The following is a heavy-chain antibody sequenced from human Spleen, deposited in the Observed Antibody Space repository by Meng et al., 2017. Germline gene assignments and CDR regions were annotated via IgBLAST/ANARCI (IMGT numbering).Heavy chain of an antibody. CDR1: GFTVTSNE. CDR3: ARDVARRGGF. J-gene: IGHJ4*02. CDR2: ICGDST. D-gene: IGHD2-15*01. V-gene: IGHV3-38-3*01. Sequence: GGSLRLSCASSGFTVTSNEMSWVRQAPGKGLQWVSSICGDSTYYADSGKGRVTVSRDNAKNTLYLQMNSLRGEDTAVYYCARDVARRGGFWGQGTLVTVSS.